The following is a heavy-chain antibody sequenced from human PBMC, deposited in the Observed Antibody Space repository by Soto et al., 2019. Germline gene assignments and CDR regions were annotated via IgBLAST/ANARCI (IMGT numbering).Heavy chain of an antibody. V-gene: IGHV4-34*01. CDR3: AKVPQSRDLDWFDP. J-gene: IGHJ5*02. Sequence: PSETLSLTCAVYGGSFSGYYWSWIRQPPGKGLEWIGDINHSGSTNYNPSLKSRVTISVDTSKKQFSLKLSSVTAADTAVYHCAKVPQSRDLDWFDPWGQGALVTVSS. D-gene: IGHD2-2*01. CDR1: GGSFSGYY. CDR2: INHSGST.